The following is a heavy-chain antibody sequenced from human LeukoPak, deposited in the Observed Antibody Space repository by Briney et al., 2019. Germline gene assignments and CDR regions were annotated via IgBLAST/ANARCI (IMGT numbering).Heavy chain of an antibody. CDR2: ISGSGHNT. Sequence: GGTLRLSCAASGFPFSSYGMNWVRQAPGKGLEWVSAISGSGHNTYYADSVKGRFTISRDNSKNTLYLQMNSLRAEDTAVYYCAKDRVGATLYFDYWGQGTLVTVSS. D-gene: IGHD1-26*01. V-gene: IGHV3-23*01. J-gene: IGHJ4*02. CDR1: GFPFSSYG. CDR3: AKDRVGATLYFDY.